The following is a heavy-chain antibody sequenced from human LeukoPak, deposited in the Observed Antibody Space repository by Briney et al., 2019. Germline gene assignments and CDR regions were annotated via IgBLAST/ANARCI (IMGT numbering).Heavy chain of an antibody. CDR2: ISYDGSNK. V-gene: IGHV3-30-3*01. J-gene: IGHJ4*02. Sequence: PGGSLRLSCAASGFTFSSYAMHWVRQAPGKGLEWVAVISYDGSNKYYADSVKGRFTISRDNSKNTLYLQMNSLRAEDTAVYYCTRDQGYSSALWGQGTLVTVSS. CDR3: TRDQGYSSAL. D-gene: IGHD6-19*01. CDR1: GFTFSSYA.